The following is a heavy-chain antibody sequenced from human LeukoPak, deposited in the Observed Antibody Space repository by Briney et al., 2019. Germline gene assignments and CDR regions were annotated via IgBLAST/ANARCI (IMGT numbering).Heavy chain of an antibody. CDR1: GGSISSYY. Sequence: PSETLSLTCTVSGGSISSYYWSWIRQPAGKGLEWIGRIYTSGSTNYNPSLKSRVTMSVDTSKNQFSLKLSSVTAADTAVYYCARDRDDILTGYEGNWFDPWGQGTLVTVSS. D-gene: IGHD3-9*01. V-gene: IGHV4-4*07. CDR2: IYTSGST. J-gene: IGHJ5*02. CDR3: ARDRDDILTGYEGNWFDP.